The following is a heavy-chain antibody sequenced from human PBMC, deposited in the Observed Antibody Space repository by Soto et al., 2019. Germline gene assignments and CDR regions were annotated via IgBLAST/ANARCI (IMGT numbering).Heavy chain of an antibody. Sequence: SETLSLTCTVSGGAISSSSYYWGGIRQPPGKGLEWIGSIYYSGSTYYNPSLKSRVTISVDTSKNQFSLKLSSVTAADTAVYSCARRGLVAANYFDSWGQGTLVTVSS. CDR1: GGAISSSSYY. J-gene: IGHJ4*02. V-gene: IGHV4-39*01. CDR3: ARRGLVAANYFDS. CDR2: IYYSGST. D-gene: IGHD2-15*01.